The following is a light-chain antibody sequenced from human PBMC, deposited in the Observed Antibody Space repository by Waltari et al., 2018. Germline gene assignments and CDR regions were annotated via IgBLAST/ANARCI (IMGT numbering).Light chain of an antibody. CDR3: SAYTATDTYV. CDR2: DVS. Sequence: SALTQPAFLSGSPGQSITISCTGTRSAIGLYVYASWYQQHPGKAPKLIISDVSQRPSGVTARFSGSKSGYTASLTISGLQTEDEADYYCSAYTATDTYVFGSGTTVTVL. J-gene: IGLJ1*01. V-gene: IGLV2-14*03. CDR1: RSAIGLYVY.